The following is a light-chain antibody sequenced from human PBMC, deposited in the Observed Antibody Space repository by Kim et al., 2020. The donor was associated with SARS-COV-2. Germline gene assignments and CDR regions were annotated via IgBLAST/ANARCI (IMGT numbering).Light chain of an antibody. V-gene: IGKV3-15*01. Sequence: EIVMTQSPATLSVSPGERATLSCRASQSVSSNLAWYQQKPGQAPRLLIYGASTRATGISPRFSGSGSGTEFTLTISSLQSEDFAVYYCQQYNYWPPYTFGQGTKLEI. CDR1: QSVSSN. CDR2: GAS. J-gene: IGKJ2*01. CDR3: QQYNYWPPYT.